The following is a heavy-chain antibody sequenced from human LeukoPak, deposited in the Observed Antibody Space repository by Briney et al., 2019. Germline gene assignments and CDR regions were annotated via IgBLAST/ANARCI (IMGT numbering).Heavy chain of an antibody. CDR2: ITSDGSST. Sequence: GGSLRLSCAASGFTFSSYWMHWVRHAPGEGLVWVARITSDGSSTSQADSVKGRFTISRDNAKNTLYLQMNSLRAEDTAVYYCARDYAVGESFDIWGQGTLVTVSS. V-gene: IGHV3-74*01. D-gene: IGHD3-16*01. CDR1: GFTFSSYW. J-gene: IGHJ3*02. CDR3: ARDYAVGESFDI.